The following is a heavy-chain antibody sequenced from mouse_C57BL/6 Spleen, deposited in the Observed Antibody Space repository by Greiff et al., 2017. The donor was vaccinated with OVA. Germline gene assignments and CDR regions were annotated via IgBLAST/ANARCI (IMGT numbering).Heavy chain of an antibody. CDR2: IYPGSGNT. CDR1: GYSFTSYY. Sequence: QVQLQQSGPELVKPGASVKISCKASGYSFTSYYIHWVKQRPGQGLEWIGWIYPGSGNTKYNEKFKGKATLTADTSSSTAYMQLTSLTSEGSAVYCCARVAAQGFDYWGQGTPLTVSA. D-gene: IGHD3-2*02. CDR3: ARVAAQGFDY. V-gene: IGHV1-66*01. J-gene: IGHJ2*01.